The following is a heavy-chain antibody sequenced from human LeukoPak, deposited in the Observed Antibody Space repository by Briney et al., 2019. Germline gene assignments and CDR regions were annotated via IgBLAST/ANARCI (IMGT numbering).Heavy chain of an antibody. CDR1: GLTFSDYW. Sequence: PGGSLRLSCAVSGLTFSDYWMHWVRQAPGKGLVWVSRISNDGTSTSYADSVKGRFTISRDNAKNSLYLQMRADDTAVYYCARGYCTGGSCSKYDYWGQGTLVTVSS. J-gene: IGHJ4*02. CDR2: ISNDGTST. D-gene: IGHD2-15*01. V-gene: IGHV3-74*01. CDR3: ARGYCTGGSCSKYDY.